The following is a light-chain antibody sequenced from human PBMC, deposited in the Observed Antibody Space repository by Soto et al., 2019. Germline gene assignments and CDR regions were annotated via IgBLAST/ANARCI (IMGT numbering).Light chain of an antibody. CDR3: QQYNSYPRT. Sequence: DIQMTQSPSTLSASVGDRVTITCRASQSISSWLAWYQQKPGKAPKLLIYDASSLESGVPSRSSGSGSGTEFTLTISSLQPDDFATYYCQQYNSYPRTFGQGTKLDIK. V-gene: IGKV1-5*01. CDR1: QSISSW. J-gene: IGKJ1*01. CDR2: DAS.